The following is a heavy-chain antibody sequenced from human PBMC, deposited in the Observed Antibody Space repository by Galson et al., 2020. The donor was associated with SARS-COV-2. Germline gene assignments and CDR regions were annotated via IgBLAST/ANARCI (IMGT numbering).Heavy chain of an antibody. Sequence: SATLSLTCTVSGGSISSGGYYWSWIRQHPGQGLEWLGYIYYSGSTYYNPSLKSLVTISVDTSKNQFSLKLSSVTAADTAVYYCARSTQYTGAGGTFDIWGQGTMVTVSS. CDR3: ARSTQYTGAGGTFDI. CDR2: IYYSGST. CDR1: GGSISSGGYY. D-gene: IGHD3-16*01. V-gene: IGHV4-31*01. J-gene: IGHJ3*02.